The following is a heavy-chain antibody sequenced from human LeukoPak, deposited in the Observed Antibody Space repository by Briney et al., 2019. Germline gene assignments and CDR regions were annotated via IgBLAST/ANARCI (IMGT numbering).Heavy chain of an antibody. CDR2: INPNSGDT. Sequence: ASVKVSCKASGYTFTGYYMHWVRQAPGQGLEWMGWINPNSGDTNYAQKLQGRVTMTTDTSTSTAYMELRSLRSDDTAVYYCARATRVVGPLLGYWGQGTLVTVSS. J-gene: IGHJ4*02. D-gene: IGHD1-26*01. CDR1: GYTFTGYY. V-gene: IGHV1-2*02. CDR3: ARATRVVGPLLGY.